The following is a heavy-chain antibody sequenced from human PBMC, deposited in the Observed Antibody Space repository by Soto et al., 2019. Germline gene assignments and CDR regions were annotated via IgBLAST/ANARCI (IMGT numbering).Heavy chain of an antibody. V-gene: IGHV3-30*03. CDR3: VRGDYYGSGTLDY. CDR2: ISYDGSSK. Sequence: QVRLVESGGGVVLPGRSLTLSCAASGFTFDSYGIHWVRQAPDKGLEWLAVISYDGSSKYYAHSVEGRFTITRDNSKNTMYLQLNSLREEDTAVYYCVRGDYYGSGTLDYWGQGTLVIVSS. CDR1: GFTFDSYG. J-gene: IGHJ4*02. D-gene: IGHD3-10*01.